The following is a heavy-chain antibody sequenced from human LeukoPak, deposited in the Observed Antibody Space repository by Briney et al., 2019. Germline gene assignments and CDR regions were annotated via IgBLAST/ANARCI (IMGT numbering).Heavy chain of an antibody. CDR1: GFTFSSYS. D-gene: IGHD5-18*01. CDR3: ARGPAMLDY. J-gene: IGHJ4*02. CDR2: ISSSSSYI. Sequence: GGSLRLSCAASGFTFSSYSMNWVRPAPGKGLEWVSSISSSSSYIYYADSVEGRFTISRDNAKNSLYLQMNSLRAEDTAVYYCARGPAMLDYWGQGTLVTVSS. V-gene: IGHV3-21*01.